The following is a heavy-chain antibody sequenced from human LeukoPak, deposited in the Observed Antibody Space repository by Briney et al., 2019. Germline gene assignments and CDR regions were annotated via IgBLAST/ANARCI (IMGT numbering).Heavy chain of an antibody. CDR1: GYSFTSYW. J-gene: IGHJ4*02. D-gene: IGHD1-26*01. Sequence: GESLKISCKGSGYSFTSYWIGWVRQMPGKGLEWMGIIYLGDSDTRYSPSFQGQVTISADKSISTAYLQWSSLKASDTAMYYCSGHAGGGGELPERYDYWGQGTLVTVSS. CDR3: SGHAGGGGELPERYDY. CDR2: IYLGDSDT. V-gene: IGHV5-51*01.